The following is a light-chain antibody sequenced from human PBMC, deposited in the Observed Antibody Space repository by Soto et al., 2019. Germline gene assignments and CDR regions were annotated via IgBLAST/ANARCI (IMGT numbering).Light chain of an antibody. J-gene: IGKJ3*01. V-gene: IGKV3-20*01. CDR1: QSVSSSY. CDR2: GAS. Sequence: EIVLTQSPGTLSLSPGERATISCRDSQSVSSSYLAWYQQKPGQAPRLLIYGASSRATGIPDRFSGSGSGTDFTLTISRLEPEDFAVYYCQQYGSSHFTFGPGTKVDIK. CDR3: QQYGSSHFT.